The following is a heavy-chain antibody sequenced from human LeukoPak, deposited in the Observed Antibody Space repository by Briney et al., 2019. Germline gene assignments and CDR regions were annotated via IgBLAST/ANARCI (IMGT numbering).Heavy chain of an antibody. CDR2: ISPYGNTT. V-gene: IGHV3-64*02. CDR1: GFKFSNYA. CDR3: ARGGGSGWYIKY. Sequence: PGGSLRLSCAASGFKFSNYALHWVRQAPGKGLEYVSAISPYGNTTYYGDSVKDRFIISRDNSKNTAYLQMGSLRVEDTAVYFCARGGGSGWYIKYWGQGTLVTVSS. J-gene: IGHJ4*02. D-gene: IGHD6-19*01.